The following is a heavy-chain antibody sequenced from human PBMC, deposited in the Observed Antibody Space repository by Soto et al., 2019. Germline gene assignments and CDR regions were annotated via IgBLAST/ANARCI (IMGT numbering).Heavy chain of an antibody. CDR1: GFTFSSYD. V-gene: IGHV3-48*02. Sequence: EVQLVESGGGLVQPGGSLRLSCAVSGFTFSSYDMKWVRQAPGKGLEWVSYISGGGGSSTTIYYADSVKGRFTISRDNAKNSLYLQMNSLRDEDTAVYYCARVAGVGDQDEYWGQGTLVTVSS. CDR2: ISGGGGSSTTI. CDR3: ARVAGVGDQDEY. J-gene: IGHJ4*02. D-gene: IGHD1-26*01.